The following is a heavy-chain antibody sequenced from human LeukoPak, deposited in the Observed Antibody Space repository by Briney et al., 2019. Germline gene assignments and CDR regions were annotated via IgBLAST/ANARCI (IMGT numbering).Heavy chain of an antibody. D-gene: IGHD6-19*01. J-gene: IGHJ3*02. CDR3: ARVTSGWYRLYAFDI. CDR1: GYTFTGYY. V-gene: IGHV1-2*02. CDR2: INPNSGGT. Sequence: GASVKVSCKASGYTFTGYYMHWVRQAPGQGLEWMGWINPNSGGTNYAQKFQGRVTMTRDTSISTAYMELSRLRSDDTAVYYCARVTSGWYRLYAFDIWGQGTMVTVSS.